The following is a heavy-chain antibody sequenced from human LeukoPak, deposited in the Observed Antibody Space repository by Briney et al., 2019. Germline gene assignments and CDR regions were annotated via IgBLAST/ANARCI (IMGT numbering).Heavy chain of an antibody. CDR1: GGSFSGYY. CDR2: INHSGST. Sequence: SETLSLTCAVYGGSFSGYYWSWIRQPPGKGLEWIGEINHSGSTNYNPSLKSRVTISVDTSKNQFSLKLSSVTAVDTAVYYCARDHSSGWPDYWGQGTLVTVSS. CDR3: ARDHSSGWPDY. J-gene: IGHJ4*02. V-gene: IGHV4-34*01. D-gene: IGHD6-19*01.